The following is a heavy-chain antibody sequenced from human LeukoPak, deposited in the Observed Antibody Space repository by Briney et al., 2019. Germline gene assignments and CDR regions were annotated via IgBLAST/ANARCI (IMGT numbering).Heavy chain of an antibody. CDR2: IYHSGST. J-gene: IGHJ5*02. D-gene: IGHD5-18*01. CDR1: GGSISSGGYS. CDR3: ARDLTLTARTAMFNRWFDP. Sequence: SQTLSLTCAVSGGSISSGGYSWSWIRQPPGKGLEWIGYIYHSGSTYYNPSLKSRVTISVDTSKNQFSLKLSSVTAADMAVYYCARDLTLTARTAMFNRWFDPWGQGTLVTVSS. V-gene: IGHV4-30-2*01.